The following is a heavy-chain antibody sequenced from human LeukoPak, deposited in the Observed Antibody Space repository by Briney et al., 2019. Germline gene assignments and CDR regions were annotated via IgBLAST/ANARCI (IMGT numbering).Heavy chain of an antibody. V-gene: IGHV4-39*02. D-gene: IGHD6-13*01. Sequence: SETLSLTCYVSGGSISSSNYYWGWIRQPPGKGLEWIASIYYSGSTYYNPSLKSRVTISVDTSKNQFSLKLSSVTAADTAVYYCARDVMAAAGRYYYYGMDVWGQGTTVTVSS. CDR3: ARDVMAAAGRYYYYGMDV. CDR2: IYYSGST. CDR1: GGSISSSNYY. J-gene: IGHJ6*02.